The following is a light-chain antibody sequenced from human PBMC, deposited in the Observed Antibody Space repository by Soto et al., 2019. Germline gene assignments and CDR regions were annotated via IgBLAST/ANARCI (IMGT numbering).Light chain of an antibody. CDR1: QGFNSY. Sequence: DIQLTRSPSFLSASVGDRVPVTARAIQGFNSYLAWYQQKPGKAPKLLIYTASTLQSGVPSRFSGSGSGTEFTLTITSLQPEDFAAYYCQQLYSYPLTFGGGTKVEIK. V-gene: IGKV1-9*01. J-gene: IGKJ4*01. CDR2: TAS. CDR3: QQLYSYPLT.